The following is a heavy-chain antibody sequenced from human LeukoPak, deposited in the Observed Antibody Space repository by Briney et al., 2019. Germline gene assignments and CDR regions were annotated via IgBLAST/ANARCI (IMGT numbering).Heavy chain of an antibody. CDR3: ARSDDYSNEYFDD. CDR2: IYHTGST. V-gene: IGHV4-38-2*01. J-gene: IGHJ4*02. Sequence: PSETLSLTCAVSGYSLTSGYYWAWIRHPPGEGLEWIGTIYHTGSTYYNSSHKSRVTISVDTSKNRSSLGLRSVTAADTAVYYRARSDDYSNEYFDDWGQGSLVTVSS. D-gene: IGHD4-11*01. CDR1: GYSLTSGYY.